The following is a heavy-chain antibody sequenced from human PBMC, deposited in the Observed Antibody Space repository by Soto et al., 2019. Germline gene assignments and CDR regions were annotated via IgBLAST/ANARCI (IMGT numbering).Heavy chain of an antibody. V-gene: IGHV2-5*02. CDR1: GFSLSTSGVA. CDR3: AHKGPEDWPLDY. J-gene: IGHJ4*02. D-gene: IGHD3-9*01. Sequence: SGPTLVNPTQTLTLTYTVSGFSLSTSGVAVGWIRQPPGKALEWLALIYWDDDKRYSPSLKSRLTITKDTSKNQVVLTMTNMDPMDTGTYYCAHKGPEDWPLDYWGQGTLVTVSS. CDR2: IYWDDDK.